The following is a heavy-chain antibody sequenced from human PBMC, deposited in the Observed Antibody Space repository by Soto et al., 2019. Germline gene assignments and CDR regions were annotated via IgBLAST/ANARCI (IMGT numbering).Heavy chain of an antibody. V-gene: IGHV3-74*01. D-gene: IGHD6-13*01. CDR1: GFTFTTYW. Sequence: PGGSLRLSCAASGFTFTTYWMHWVRQAPGKGLVWVSRIKYDGATTYYADSVKGRFTISRDNAKTTVYLQMNSLRAEDTAVYYCARASSIAAAGTEGYYYYYGMDVWGQGTTVTVSS. CDR2: IKYDGATT. CDR3: ARASSIAAAGTEGYYYYYGMDV. J-gene: IGHJ6*02.